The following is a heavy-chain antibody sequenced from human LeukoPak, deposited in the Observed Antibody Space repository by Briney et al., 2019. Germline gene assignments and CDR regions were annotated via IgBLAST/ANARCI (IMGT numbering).Heavy chain of an antibody. CDR3: ARSHFERRYSGYDRVYYYYYGMDV. CDR1: GGSFSGYY. D-gene: IGHD5-12*01. CDR2: INHSGST. Sequence: PSGTLSLTCAVYGGSFSGYYWSWIRQPPGKGLGWIGEINHSGSTNYNPSLKSRVTISVDTSKNQFSLKLSSVTAADTAVYYCARSHFERRYSGYDRVYYYYYGMDVWGQGTTVTVSS. V-gene: IGHV4-34*01. J-gene: IGHJ6*02.